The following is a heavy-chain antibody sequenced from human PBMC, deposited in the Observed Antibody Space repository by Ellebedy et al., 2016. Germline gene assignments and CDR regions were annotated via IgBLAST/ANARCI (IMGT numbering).Heavy chain of an antibody. J-gene: IGHJ4*02. CDR1: GFTFSTAW. CDR3: AKDMYYFGSGTYTDS. Sequence: GESLKISCAASGFTFSTAWMSWVRQAPGKGLQWVSTISGSGGGTYYADSVKGRFTISRDNSNNTLYLQMDSLRIEDSAIYYCAKDMYYFGSGTYTDSWGQGTLVTVSS. V-gene: IGHV3-23*01. D-gene: IGHD3-10*01. CDR2: ISGSGGGT.